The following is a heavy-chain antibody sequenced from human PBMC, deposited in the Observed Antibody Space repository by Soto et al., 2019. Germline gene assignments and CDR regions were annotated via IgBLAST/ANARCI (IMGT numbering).Heavy chain of an antibody. V-gene: IGHV1-69*12. D-gene: IGHD1-26*01. Sequence: QVQLVQSGAEVKKPGSSVKVSCKASGGTFSSYAISWVRQAPGQGLEWMGGIIPIFGTANYAQKFQGRVTISADESESTAYRELSSLRSEDTAVYYCAPPFERGELLSAFDIWGQGTMVTVSS. J-gene: IGHJ3*02. CDR1: GGTFSSYA. CDR3: APPFERGELLSAFDI. CDR2: IIPIFGTA.